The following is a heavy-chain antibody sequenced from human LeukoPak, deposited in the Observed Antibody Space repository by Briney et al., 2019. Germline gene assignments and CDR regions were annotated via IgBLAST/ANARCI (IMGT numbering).Heavy chain of an antibody. CDR3: ARLDARCSSTSCHTYYYYGMDV. CDR1: GYSFTSYW. J-gene: IGHJ6*02. D-gene: IGHD2-2*01. CDR2: IYPGDSDT. Sequence: GESLKISCKGSGYSFTSYWIGWVRQMPGKGLEWMGIIYPGDSDTRYSPSFQGQVTISADKSISTAYLQWGSLKASDTAMYYCARLDARCSSTSCHTYYYYGMDVWGQGTTVTVSS. V-gene: IGHV5-51*01.